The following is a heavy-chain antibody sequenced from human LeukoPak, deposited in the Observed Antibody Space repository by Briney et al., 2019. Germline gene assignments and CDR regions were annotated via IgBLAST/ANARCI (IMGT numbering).Heavy chain of an antibody. CDR3: ARAEGSSTSCYPCWFDP. J-gene: IGHJ5*02. CDR1: GYSISSGYY. D-gene: IGHD2-2*01. CDR2: IYHSGST. V-gene: IGHV4-38-2*02. Sequence: SETLSLTCTVSGYSISSGYYWGWIRQPPGKGLEWIGSIYHSGSTYYNPSLKSRVTISVDTSKNQFSLKLSSVTAADTAVYYCARAEGSSTSCYPCWFDPWGQGTLVTVSS.